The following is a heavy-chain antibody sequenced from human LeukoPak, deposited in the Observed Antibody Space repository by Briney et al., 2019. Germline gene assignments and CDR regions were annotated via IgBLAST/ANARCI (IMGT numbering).Heavy chain of an antibody. CDR1: GGSFSGYY. CDR2: INHSGST. V-gene: IGHV4-34*01. Sequence: SETLSLTCAVYGGSFSGYYWSWIRQPPGKGLEWIEEINHSGSTNYNPSLKSRVTISVDTSKNQFSLKLSSVTAADTAVYYCARAPHPGSGHRFYYMDVWGKGTTVTVSS. CDR3: ARAPHPGSGHRFYYMDV. D-gene: IGHD3-10*01. J-gene: IGHJ6*03.